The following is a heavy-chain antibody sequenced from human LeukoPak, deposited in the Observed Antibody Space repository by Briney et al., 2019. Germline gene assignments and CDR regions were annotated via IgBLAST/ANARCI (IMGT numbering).Heavy chain of an antibody. Sequence: GASVKVSCKASGHTFTSYGISWVRQAPGQGLEWMGWISAYNGNTNYAQKLQGRVTMTTDTSTSTAYMELRSLRSDDTAVYYCARVGLRCSGGSCYSGHAFDIWGQGTMVTVSS. D-gene: IGHD2-15*01. J-gene: IGHJ3*02. CDR3: ARVGLRCSGGSCYSGHAFDI. V-gene: IGHV1-18*01. CDR1: GHTFTSYG. CDR2: ISAYNGNT.